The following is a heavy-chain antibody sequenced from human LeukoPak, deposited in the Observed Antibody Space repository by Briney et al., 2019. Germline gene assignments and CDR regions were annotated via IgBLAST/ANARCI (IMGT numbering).Heavy chain of an antibody. D-gene: IGHD3-9*01. CDR3: ARVGDILTGYYDFDY. CDR1: GGSISSGGYY. Sequence: PSETLSLTCTVSGGSISSGGYYWSWIRQHPGKGLEWIGYIYYSGSTYYNPSLKSRVTISVDRSKNQFSLKLSSVTAADTAVYYCARVGDILTGYYDFDYWGQGTLVTVSS. CDR2: IYYSGST. J-gene: IGHJ4*02. V-gene: IGHV4-31*03.